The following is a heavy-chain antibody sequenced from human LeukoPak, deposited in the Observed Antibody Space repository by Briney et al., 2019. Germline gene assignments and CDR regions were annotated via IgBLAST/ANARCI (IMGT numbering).Heavy chain of an antibody. Sequence: GGSLRLSCAASGFTFDDYAMHWVRQAPGKGLEWVSAISGSGGSTYYADSVKGRFTISRDNSKNTLYLQMSSLRAEDTAVYYCAKGGYCSSTSCYGDWFDPWGQGTLVTVSS. CDR3: AKGGYCSSTSCYGDWFDP. V-gene: IGHV3-23*01. J-gene: IGHJ5*02. CDR1: GFTFDDYA. CDR2: ISGSGGST. D-gene: IGHD2-2*01.